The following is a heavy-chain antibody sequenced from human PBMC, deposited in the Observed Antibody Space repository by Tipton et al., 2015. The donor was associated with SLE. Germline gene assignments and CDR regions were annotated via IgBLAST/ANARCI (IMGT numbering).Heavy chain of an antibody. D-gene: IGHD3-3*01. V-gene: IGHV4-39*01. CDR3: ARPHPPSYYDFWSGYHNWFDP. Sequence: TLSLTCTVSGGSISSSSYYWGWIRQPPGKGLEWIGSIYYSGSTYYTPSLKSRVTISVDTSKNQFSLKLSSVTAADTAVYYCARPHPPSYYDFWSGYHNWFDPWGQGTLVTVSS. CDR1: GGSISSSSYY. CDR2: IYYSGST. J-gene: IGHJ5*02.